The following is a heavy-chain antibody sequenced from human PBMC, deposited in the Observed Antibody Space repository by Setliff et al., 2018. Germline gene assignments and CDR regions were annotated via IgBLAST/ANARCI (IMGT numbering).Heavy chain of an antibody. J-gene: IGHJ4*02. Sequence: LRLSCTTSGFTFFSYTMNWVRQAPGKGLEWVSAITDDGGTTHYAGSVKGRFTIARDNSNSTLYLQMNSLRVEDTALYYCAKRGHYSSSDGLSFDFWGQGTQVTVSS. CDR1: GFTFFSYT. V-gene: IGHV3-23*01. CDR2: ITDDGGTT. CDR3: AKRGHYSSSDGLSFDF. D-gene: IGHD6-6*01.